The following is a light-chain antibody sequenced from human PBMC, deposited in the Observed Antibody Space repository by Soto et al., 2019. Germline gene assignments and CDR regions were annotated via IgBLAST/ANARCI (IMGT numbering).Light chain of an antibody. CDR2: DAS. Sequence: DIQMTQSPSSLSASVGDRVTITCQASQDISNYLNWYQQKPGKAPKLLIYDASNLETGVPSRFSGSGSWTDFTFTISSLQPEDIATYYCQQYDNLPPFGPGTKVDIK. CDR3: QQYDNLPP. J-gene: IGKJ3*01. V-gene: IGKV1-33*01. CDR1: QDISNY.